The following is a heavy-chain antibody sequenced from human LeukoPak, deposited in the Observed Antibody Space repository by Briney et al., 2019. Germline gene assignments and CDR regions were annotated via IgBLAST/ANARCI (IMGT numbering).Heavy chain of an antibody. V-gene: IGHV4-59*01. CDR2: IYYSGST. J-gene: IGHJ4*02. D-gene: IGHD2-15*01. CDR3: ARFVVVADRECYFDY. CDR1: GGSISSYY. Sequence: SETLSLTCTVSGGSISSYYWSWIRQPPGKGLEWIGYIYYSGSTNYNPSLKSRVTISVDTSKNQFSLKLSSVTAADTAVYYCARFVVVADRECYFDYWGQGTLVTVSS.